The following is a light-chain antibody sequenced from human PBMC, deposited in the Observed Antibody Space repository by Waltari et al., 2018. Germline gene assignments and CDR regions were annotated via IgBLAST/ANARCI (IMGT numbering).Light chain of an antibody. V-gene: IGKV3-11*01. CDR3: QQRSNWLWT. CDR1: QSVSSY. CDR2: NAS. J-gene: IGKJ1*01. Sequence: EIVLTQSPATLSLSPGERATLSCRASQSVSSYLAWYQQKPGQAPRLLIYNASNRATGIPARFIGSWSGTEFTLIISSLEPEDFAVYYCQQRSNWLWTFGQGTKVEIK.